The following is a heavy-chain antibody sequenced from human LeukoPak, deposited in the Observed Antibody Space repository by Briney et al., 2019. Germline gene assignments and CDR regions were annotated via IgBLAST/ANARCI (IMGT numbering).Heavy chain of an antibody. CDR2: FDPEDGET. CDR1: GYTLTELS. V-gene: IGHV1-24*01. D-gene: IGHD1-1*01. Sequence: ASVKVSCKVSGYTLTELSMHWVRQAPGKGLEWMGGFDPEDGETIYAQKFLGRVTMTEDTSTDTAYMELSSLRSEDTAVYYCSGTTNFPAFDIWGQGTMVTVSS. CDR3: SGTTNFPAFDI. J-gene: IGHJ3*02.